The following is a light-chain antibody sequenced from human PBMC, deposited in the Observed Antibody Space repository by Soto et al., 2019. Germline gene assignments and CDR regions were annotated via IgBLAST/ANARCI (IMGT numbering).Light chain of an antibody. CDR3: QQYGSSGT. CDR1: QSVSNNY. J-gene: IGKJ1*01. CDR2: GAS. Sequence: ERGITQSPATLSLSPGERATLSCRASQSVSNNYLAWYQQKPGQAPRLLIYGASNRATGIPDRFSGSGSGTDFTLTISRLEPEDFAVYYCQQYGSSGTFGQGTKVDIK. V-gene: IGKV3-20*01.